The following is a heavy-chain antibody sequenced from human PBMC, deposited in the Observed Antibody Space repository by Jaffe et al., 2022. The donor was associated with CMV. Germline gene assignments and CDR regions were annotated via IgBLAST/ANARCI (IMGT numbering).Heavy chain of an antibody. CDR1: GFTFSSYG. V-gene: IGHV3-33*08. Sequence: QVQLVESGGGVVQPGRSLRLSCAASGFTFSSYGMHWVRQAPGKGLEWVAVIWYDGSNKYYADSVKGRFTISRDNSKNTLYLQMNSLRAEDTAVYYCARVVSRDSGTGYYYMDVWGKGTTVTVSS. D-gene: IGHD3-10*01. CDR2: IWYDGSNK. J-gene: IGHJ6*03. CDR3: ARVVSRDSGTGYYYMDV.